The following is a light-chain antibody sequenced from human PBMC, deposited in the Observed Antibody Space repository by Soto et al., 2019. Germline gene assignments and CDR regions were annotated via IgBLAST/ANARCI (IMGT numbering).Light chain of an antibody. CDR2: DVS. CDR3: SSYTSSSTLI. CDR1: SSDVGGYNY. Sequence: QSALTQPASVSGSPGQSITISCTGTSSDVGGYNYVSWYQHHPGKAPKLTIYDVSNRPSGVSNRFSGSKSGNTASLTISGLQAEDEADYYCSSYTSSSTLIFGGGTKLTVL. J-gene: IGLJ2*01. V-gene: IGLV2-14*03.